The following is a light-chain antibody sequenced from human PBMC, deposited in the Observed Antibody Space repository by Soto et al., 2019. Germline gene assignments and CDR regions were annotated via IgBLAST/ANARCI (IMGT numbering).Light chain of an antibody. CDR1: QSVSRSS. V-gene: IGKV3-20*01. CDR3: HPYGTSPPYI. CDR2: GAS. Sequence: EIVLTQSPGTLSLSPGERVTLSCRASQSVSRSSLAWYQQKPGQAPRLLIHGASTRATGIPDRFSGSGSGKTFPLTISTLELKXFSFYFFHPYGTSPPYIFAQGTRLEI. J-gene: IGKJ5*01.